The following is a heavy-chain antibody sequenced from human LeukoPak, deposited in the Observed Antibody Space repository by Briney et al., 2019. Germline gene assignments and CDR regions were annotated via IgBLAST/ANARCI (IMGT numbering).Heavy chain of an antibody. Sequence: ASVKVSCKASGYTFTSYDINWVRQATGQGLEWMGWINTNTGNPTYAQGFTGRFVFSLDTSVSTAYLQISSLKAEDTAVYYCARLWSGYYTGEKTDDYWGQGTLVTVSS. CDR2: INTNTGNP. J-gene: IGHJ4*02. D-gene: IGHD3-3*01. CDR1: GYTFTSYD. V-gene: IGHV7-4-1*02. CDR3: ARLWSGYYTGEKTDDY.